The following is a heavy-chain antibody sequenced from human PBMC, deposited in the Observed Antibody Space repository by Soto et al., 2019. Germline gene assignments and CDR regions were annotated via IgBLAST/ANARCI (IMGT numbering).Heavy chain of an antibody. Sequence: GESLKISCKGSGYSFTNYWIGWVRQKPGKGLEWMGTIFPGDSDTRYSPSFQGQVTISADRSTSTAYLQWSSLKASDTAMYYCARSRRGAYSSGWYNLSGYYNYGIDVWGQGTTVTVSS. CDR2: IFPGDSDT. V-gene: IGHV5-51*01. J-gene: IGHJ6*02. CDR3: ARSRRGAYSSGWYNLSGYYNYGIDV. D-gene: IGHD6-19*01. CDR1: GYSFTNYW.